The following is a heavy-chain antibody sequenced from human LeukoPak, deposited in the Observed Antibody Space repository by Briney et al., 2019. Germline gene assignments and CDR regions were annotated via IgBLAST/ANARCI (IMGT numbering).Heavy chain of an antibody. V-gene: IGHV4-34*01. CDR2: INHSGST. CDR1: GGSFSGYY. D-gene: IGHD6-6*01. Sequence: SETLSLTCAVYGGSFSGYYWSGLRQPPGKGVEWVGEINHSGSTKYNPPLKSRVTISVDTPNHQFALKLSSVTAADTAVYYCARGRLAARFQKISRSDYWGQGTLVTVSS. J-gene: IGHJ4*02. CDR3: ARGRLAARFQKISRSDY.